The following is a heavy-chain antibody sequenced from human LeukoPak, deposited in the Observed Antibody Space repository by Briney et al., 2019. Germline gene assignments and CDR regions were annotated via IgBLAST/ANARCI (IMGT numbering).Heavy chain of an antibody. CDR1: GGSISSLTYY. V-gene: IGHV4-39*01. D-gene: IGHD6-19*01. CDR3: AGYSSGWSSGGGY. J-gene: IGHJ4*02. CDR2: IYYSGTT. Sequence: SETLSLTCTVSGGSISSLTYYWGWIRQPPGRGLEWIASIYYSGTTYYSPSLKSRVTISVNRSNNQFSLRLTTVTAADTAVYFCAGYSSGWSSGGGYWGQGTLVTVSS.